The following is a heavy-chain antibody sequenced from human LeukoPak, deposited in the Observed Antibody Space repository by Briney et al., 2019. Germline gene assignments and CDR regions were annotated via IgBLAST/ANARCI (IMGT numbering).Heavy chain of an antibody. CDR3: ASCYYYDSSGYYYGIDY. D-gene: IGHD3-22*01. CDR1: GFTFSSYA. J-gene: IGHJ4*02. CDR2: ISYDGSNK. Sequence: GGSLRLSCAASGFTFSSYAMHWVRQAPGKGLEWVAFISYDGSNKYYADSVKGRSTISRDNSKNTLYLQMNSLRAEDTAVYYCASCYYYDSSGYYYGIDYWGQGTLVTVSS. V-gene: IGHV3-30-3*01.